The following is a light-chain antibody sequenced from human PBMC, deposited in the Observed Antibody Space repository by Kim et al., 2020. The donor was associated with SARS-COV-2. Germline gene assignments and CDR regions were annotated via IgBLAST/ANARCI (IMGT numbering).Light chain of an antibody. Sequence: SYELTQPSSVSVSPGQTARITCSGDVLATKYARWFQQKPGQAPVLVIYKDTERPSGIPERFSGSTSGTTVTLTISGAQVEDEADYYCYSAADSAHWVFGGGTQLTVL. CDR1: VLATKY. J-gene: IGLJ3*02. CDR2: KDT. CDR3: YSAADSAHWV. V-gene: IGLV3-27*01.